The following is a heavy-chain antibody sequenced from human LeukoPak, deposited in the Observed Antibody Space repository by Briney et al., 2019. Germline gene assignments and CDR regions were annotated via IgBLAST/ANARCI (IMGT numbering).Heavy chain of an antibody. CDR1: GFTFDDYA. V-gene: IGHV3-9*01. D-gene: IGHD3-16*01. CDR3: ARDGGLTPDAFDI. J-gene: IGHJ3*02. Sequence: PGGSLRLSCAASGFTFDDYAMHWVRQAPGKGLEWVSGISWNSGSIGYADSVKGRFTISRDNAKNSLYLQMNSLRAEDTAVYYCARDGGLTPDAFDIWGQGTMVTVSS. CDR2: ISWNSGSI.